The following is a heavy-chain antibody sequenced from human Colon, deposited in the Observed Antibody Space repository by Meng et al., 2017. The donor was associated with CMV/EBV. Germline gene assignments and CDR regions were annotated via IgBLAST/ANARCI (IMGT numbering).Heavy chain of an antibody. CDR2: ISSGSSYI. CDR1: GFTFSMFS. V-gene: IGHV3-21*01. D-gene: IGHD6-6*01. CDR3: ARAPSSVVHWFDP. Sequence: GESLKISCSASGFTFSMFSTYEMNWVRQAPGKGLEWVSSISSGSSYIYYADSVKGRFTISRDNANNSLYLQMNSLRAEDTAVYYCARAPSSVVHWFDPWGQGTLVTVSS. J-gene: IGHJ5*02.